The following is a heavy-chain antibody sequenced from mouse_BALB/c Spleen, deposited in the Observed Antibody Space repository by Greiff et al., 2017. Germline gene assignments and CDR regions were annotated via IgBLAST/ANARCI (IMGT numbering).Heavy chain of an antibody. D-gene: IGHD1-1*01. CDR2: ISSGGSYT. V-gene: IGHV5-6-4*01. J-gene: IGHJ2*01. Sequence: EVKLVESGGGLVKPGGSLKLSCAASGFTFSSYTMSWVRQTPEKRLEWVATISSGGSYTYYPDSVKGRFTISRDNAKNTLYLQMSSLKSEDTAMYYCTRGGTTDNFDYWGQGTTLTVSS. CDR1: GFTFSSYT. CDR3: TRGGTTDNFDY.